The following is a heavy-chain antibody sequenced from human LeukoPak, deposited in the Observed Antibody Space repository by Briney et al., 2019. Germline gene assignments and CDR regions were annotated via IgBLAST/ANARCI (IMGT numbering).Heavy chain of an antibody. CDR3: ARISAYGDYYFDY. CDR1: GFSLLPGGMC. CDR2: IDWDNDK. D-gene: IGHD4-17*01. J-gene: IGHJ4*02. V-gene: IGHV2-70*01. Sequence: SGPTLVNPPQALTLTCTFSGFSLLPGGMCVSWIRHPPGKALQWLPLIDWDNDKYYSTSLKTRLTISKDTFKNQVVLTMTNMDPVDTATYYCARISAYGDYYFDYWGQGTLVTVSS.